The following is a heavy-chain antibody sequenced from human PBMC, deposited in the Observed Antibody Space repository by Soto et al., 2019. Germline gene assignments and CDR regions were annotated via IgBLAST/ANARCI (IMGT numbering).Heavy chain of an antibody. V-gene: IGHV4-4*02. J-gene: IGHJ4*02. CDR2: IYHIGST. CDR1: GGSVSSTNW. CDR3: ARSQTAVTSHDY. D-gene: IGHD4-17*01. Sequence: SETLSLTCAVSGGSVSSTNWWSWVRQSPGKGLEWIGYIYHIGSTNYNPSLRGRVTISVDRSKNQFSLKLSSVTAADTAVYYCARSQTAVTSHDYWGQGTLVPVSS.